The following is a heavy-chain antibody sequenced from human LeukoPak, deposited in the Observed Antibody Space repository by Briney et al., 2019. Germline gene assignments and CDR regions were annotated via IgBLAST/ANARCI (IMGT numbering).Heavy chain of an antibody. CDR2: INHSGST. Sequence: SETLSLTCAAYGGSFSGYYWSWIRQPPGKGLEWIGEINHSGSTNYNPSLKSRVTISVDTSKNQFSLKLSSVTAADTAVYYCARAGLSDYWGQGTLVTVSS. J-gene: IGHJ4*02. D-gene: IGHD6-19*01. CDR3: ARAGLSDY. CDR1: GGSFSGYY. V-gene: IGHV4-34*01.